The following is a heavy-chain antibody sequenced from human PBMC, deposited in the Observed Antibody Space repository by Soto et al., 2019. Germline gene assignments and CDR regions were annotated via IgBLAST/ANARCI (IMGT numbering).Heavy chain of an antibody. D-gene: IGHD6-19*01. CDR2: ISTSGATR. Sequence: EVQLVESGGGLVQPGGSLRLSCVASGFTFSTDSMNWVRQAPGNGLECVAHISTSGATRYYAASVKGRFTISRDNVKTSLYLQMDSLRNEKTAVYYCARFFGSGFDYWGQGTLVTVSS. CDR1: GFTFSTDS. CDR3: ARFFGSGFDY. J-gene: IGHJ4*02. V-gene: IGHV3-48*02.